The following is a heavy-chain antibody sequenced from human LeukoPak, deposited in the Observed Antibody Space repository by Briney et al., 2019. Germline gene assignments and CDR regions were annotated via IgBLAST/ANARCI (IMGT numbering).Heavy chain of an antibody. V-gene: IGHV4-59*01. D-gene: IGHD3-10*01. CDR1: GGSISGYY. CDR3: ARDEDRVGVN. J-gene: IGHJ4*02. Sequence: KPAETLSLTCTVSGGSISGYYWSWIRKPPGKGLEWIGYINYSGSTNYNPSPKSRVTISVNTSKNQSSLKLGSVTAADTAVYYCARDEDRVGVNWGQGTLVTVSS. CDR2: INYSGST.